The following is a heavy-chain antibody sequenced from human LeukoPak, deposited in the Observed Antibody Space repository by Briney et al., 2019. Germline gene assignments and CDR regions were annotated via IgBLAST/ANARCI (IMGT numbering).Heavy chain of an antibody. D-gene: IGHD2-15*01. Sequence: GESLRLSCAASGFSYSNYVMHWVRQAPGKGLEYVSAIMPNGETRGYANSMKGRFTISRDNSKNTLYLQMGSLRAEDMAIYYCARDRDGGFAFDIWGQGTLVTVSS. CDR1: GFSYSNYV. CDR3: ARDRDGGFAFDI. J-gene: IGHJ3*02. CDR2: IMPNGETR. V-gene: IGHV3-64*01.